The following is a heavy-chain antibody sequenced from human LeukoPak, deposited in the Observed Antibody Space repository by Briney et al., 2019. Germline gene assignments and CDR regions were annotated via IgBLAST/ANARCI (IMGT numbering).Heavy chain of an antibody. D-gene: IGHD3-22*01. Sequence: SVKVSCKASGGTFSSYAISWVRQAPGQGLEWMGGIIPICGTANYAQKFQGRVTITADESTSTAYMELSSLRSEDTAVYYCARGGIRSGYSPRYYYYGMDVWGQGTTVTVSS. CDR3: ARGGIRSGYSPRYYYYGMDV. V-gene: IGHV1-69*13. CDR1: GGTFSSYA. CDR2: IIPICGTA. J-gene: IGHJ6*02.